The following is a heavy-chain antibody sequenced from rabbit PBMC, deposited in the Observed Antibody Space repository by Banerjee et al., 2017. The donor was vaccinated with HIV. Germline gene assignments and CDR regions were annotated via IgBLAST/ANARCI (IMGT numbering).Heavy chain of an antibody. Sequence: QQQLEESGGGLVKPGGTLTLTRTASGIDFSSYCYMCWVRQAPGKGLEWIACIDAGSSGSTYYASWAKGRFTISKTSSTTVTLQMTSLTAADTATYFCARSDYGGYGYADAFDPWGPGTLVTVS. V-gene: IGHV1S45*01. D-gene: IGHD6-1*01. CDR3: ARSDYGGYGYADAFDP. CDR1: GIDFSSYCY. CDR2: IDAGSSGST. J-gene: IGHJ2*01.